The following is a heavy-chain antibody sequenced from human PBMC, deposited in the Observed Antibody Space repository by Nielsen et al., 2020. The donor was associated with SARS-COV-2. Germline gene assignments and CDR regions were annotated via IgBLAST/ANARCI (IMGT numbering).Heavy chain of an antibody. V-gene: IGHV3-30-3*01. CDR3: AKGESDFAFLHPTNWFDP. CDR2: ISYDGSNK. J-gene: IGHJ5*02. D-gene: IGHD2/OR15-2a*01. CDR1: GFTFSSYA. Sequence: GGSLRLSCAASGFTFSSYAMHWVRQAPGKGLEWVAVISYDGSNKYYADSVKGRFTISRDNSKNTLYLQMNSLRAEDTAVYYCAKGESDFAFLHPTNWFDPWGQGTLVTVSS.